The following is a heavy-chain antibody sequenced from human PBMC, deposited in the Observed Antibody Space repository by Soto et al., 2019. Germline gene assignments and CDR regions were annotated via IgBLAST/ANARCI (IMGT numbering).Heavy chain of an antibody. J-gene: IGHJ4*02. CDR1: RDCVSSNIAS. CDR2: TYYRSKWYN. V-gene: IGHV6-1*01. Sequence: SQTRSLTCALSRDCVSSNIASWNSTRQPPTTGLDWLGRTYYRSKWYNDYAVSVKSRITINPDTSKIQFSLQLNSVTPEDTAVYYCARXRIKYYSSGYYFNYFDYWGQGTLVTVSS. D-gene: IGHD3-22*01. CDR3: ARXRIKYYSSGYYFNYFDY.